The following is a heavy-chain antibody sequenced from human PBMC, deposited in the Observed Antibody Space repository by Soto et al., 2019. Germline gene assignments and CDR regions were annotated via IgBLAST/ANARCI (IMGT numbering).Heavy chain of an antibody. D-gene: IGHD2-2*01. J-gene: IGHJ5*02. CDR1: GFTFSSYW. CDR2: IKQDGSEK. Sequence: GGSLRLSCAASGFTFSSYWMSWVRQAPGKGLEWVANIKQDGSEKYYVDSVKGRFTISRDNAKNSLYLQMNSLRAEDTAVYYCARGLGAAAIPPWFDPWGQGTLVTVSS. V-gene: IGHV3-7*04. CDR3: ARGLGAAAIPPWFDP.